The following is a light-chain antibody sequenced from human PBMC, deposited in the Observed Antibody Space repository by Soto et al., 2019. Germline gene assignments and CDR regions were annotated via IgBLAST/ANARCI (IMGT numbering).Light chain of an antibody. V-gene: IGLV2-8*01. J-gene: IGLJ2*01. CDR2: EVT. CDR1: YSDVGDSNY. Sequence: QSALTQPPSASGSPGQSVTISCTGTYSDVGDSNYVSWYQQHPGKAPKLVIYEVTQRPSGVPDRFSGSRSENTASLTVSRLQAEDEADYYCSSNVVGTNVKIFGGGTKVTVL. CDR3: SSNVVGTNVKI.